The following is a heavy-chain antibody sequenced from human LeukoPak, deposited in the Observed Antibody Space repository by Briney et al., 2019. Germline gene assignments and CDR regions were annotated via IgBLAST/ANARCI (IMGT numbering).Heavy chain of an antibody. CDR3: ITDPGEWEPI. J-gene: IGHJ3*02. Sequence: GGSLRLSCVASGLTFSNAWMSWVRQAPGKGLEWVGRIKSKSDGGTTDYAAPVKGRFTISRGDSKNTLYLQMNRLQTEDTAVYYCITDPGEWEPIWGQGTMVTVSS. CDR2: IKSKSDGGTT. D-gene: IGHD1-26*01. V-gene: IGHV3-15*01. CDR1: GLTFSNAW.